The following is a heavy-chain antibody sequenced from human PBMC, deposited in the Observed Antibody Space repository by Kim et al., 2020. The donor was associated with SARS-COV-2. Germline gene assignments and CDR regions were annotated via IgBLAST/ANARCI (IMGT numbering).Heavy chain of an antibody. Sequence: YADSVKGRFTVSRDNSKNTLYLQMNSLRVEDTAIYYCAKIVPFDYWGQGTLVSVSS. J-gene: IGHJ4*02. CDR3: AKIVPFDY. D-gene: IGHD2-15*01. V-gene: IGHV3-23*01.